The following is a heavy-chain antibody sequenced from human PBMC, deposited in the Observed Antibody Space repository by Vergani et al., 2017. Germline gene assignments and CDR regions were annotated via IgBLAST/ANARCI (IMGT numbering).Heavy chain of an antibody. Sequence: EVQMVESGGGLVKPGGSLRLSCVASGFTFSSYSMNWVRQAPGKGLEWVSSISSSSSYIYYADSVKGRFTISRDNAKNSLYLQMNSLRAEDTAVYYCAREGSGPGQPIDYWGQGTLVTVSS. V-gene: IGHV3-21*01. J-gene: IGHJ4*02. CDR2: ISSSSSYI. CDR1: GFTFSSYS. CDR3: AREGSGPGQPIDY. D-gene: IGHD6-19*01.